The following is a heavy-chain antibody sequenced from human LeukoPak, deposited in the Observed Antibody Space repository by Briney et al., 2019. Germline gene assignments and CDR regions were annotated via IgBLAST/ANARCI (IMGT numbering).Heavy chain of an antibody. CDR2: IYSGGST. J-gene: IGHJ4*02. CDR3: ARAPSAILAHDY. CDR1: GFTVSSNY. D-gene: IGHD1-26*01. V-gene: IGHV3-66*01. Sequence: GSLRLSCAASGFTVSSNYMSWVRQAPGKGLEWVSVIYSGGSTYYADSVKGRFTISRDNSKNTLYLQMNSLRAEDTAVYYCARAPSAILAHDYWGQGTLVTVSS.